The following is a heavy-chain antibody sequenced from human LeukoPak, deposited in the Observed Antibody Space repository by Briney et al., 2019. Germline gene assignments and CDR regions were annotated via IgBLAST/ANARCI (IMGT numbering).Heavy chain of an antibody. D-gene: IGHD6-19*01. Sequence: TSETLSLTCTVSGGSISNYHWSWIRQPAGKGLEWIGQIHTSGSTNYNPPLKSRVTMSIDTPENQLSLTIRSVTAADTAVYYCARRDISSGWSFNYWGRGTQVTVSS. CDR1: GGSISNYH. CDR2: IHTSGST. CDR3: ARRDISSGWSFNY. J-gene: IGHJ4*02. V-gene: IGHV4-4*07.